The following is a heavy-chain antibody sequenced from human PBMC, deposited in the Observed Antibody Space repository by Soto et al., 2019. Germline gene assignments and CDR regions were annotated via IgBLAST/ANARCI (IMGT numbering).Heavy chain of an antibody. CDR2: TNHSGST. CDR3: ARGGGYDFWSGYYGYFDY. J-gene: IGHJ4*02. CDR1: GGSFSGYY. Sequence: SETLSLTCAVYGGSFSGYYWSWIRQPPGKGLEWIGETNHSGSTNYNPSLKSRVTISVDTSKNQFSLKLSSVTAADTAVYYCARGGGYDFWSGYYGYFDYWGQGTLVTVSS. V-gene: IGHV4-34*01. D-gene: IGHD3-3*01.